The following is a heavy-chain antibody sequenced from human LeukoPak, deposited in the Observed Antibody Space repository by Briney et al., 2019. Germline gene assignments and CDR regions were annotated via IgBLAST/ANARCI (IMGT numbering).Heavy chain of an antibody. J-gene: IGHJ4*02. CDR1: GYSFTSYG. CDR3: ARGFMVRAQSN. Sequence: ASVKVSCKASGYSFTSYGFNWVRQATGQGLERMGWMNPNSGNTGYAQKFQGRVTMTRNTSISTAYMELSSLRSEDTAVYYCARGFMVRAQSNWGQGTLVTVSS. CDR2: MNPNSGNT. D-gene: IGHD3-10*01. V-gene: IGHV1-8*02.